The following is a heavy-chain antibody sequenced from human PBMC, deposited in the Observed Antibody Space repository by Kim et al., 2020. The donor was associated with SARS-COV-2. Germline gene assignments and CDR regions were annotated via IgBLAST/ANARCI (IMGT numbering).Heavy chain of an antibody. CDR1: GFTFSSYS. CDR3: ARDWSGYELIYYYYYGMDV. Sequence: GGSLRLSCAASGFTFSSYSMNWVRQAPGKGLEWVSYISSSSSTIYYADSVKGRFTISRDNAKNSLYLQMNSLRDEDTAVYYCARDWSGYELIYYYYYGMDVWGQGTTVTVSS. V-gene: IGHV3-48*02. CDR2: ISSSSSTI. J-gene: IGHJ6*02. D-gene: IGHD5-12*01.